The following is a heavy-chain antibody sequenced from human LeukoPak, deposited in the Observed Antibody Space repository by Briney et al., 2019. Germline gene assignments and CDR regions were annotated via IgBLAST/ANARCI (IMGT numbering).Heavy chain of an antibody. Sequence: GGSLRLSCAASGFTFSSYSMNWVRQAPGKGLEWVSSISSSSSYIYYADSVNGRFTISRDNAKNSLYLQMNSLRAEDTAVYYCARMGSYHHPSYFDYWGQGTLVTVSS. D-gene: IGHD1-26*01. CDR2: ISSSSSYI. V-gene: IGHV3-21*01. CDR1: GFTFSSYS. J-gene: IGHJ4*02. CDR3: ARMGSYHHPSYFDY.